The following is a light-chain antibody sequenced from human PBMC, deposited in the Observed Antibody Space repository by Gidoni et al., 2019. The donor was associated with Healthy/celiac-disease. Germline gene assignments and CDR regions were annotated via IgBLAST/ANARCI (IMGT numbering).Light chain of an antibody. J-gene: IGKJ4*02. CDR1: QSVLYSSNNKNY. V-gene: IGKV4-1*01. CDR3: QQYYSTPLT. CDR2: WAS. Sequence: DIMTSQSPDSLAVSLGARATINCKSSQSVLYSSNNKNYLAWYQQKPGQPPKLLIYWASTRESGVPDRFSGSGSGTDFTLTISSLQAEDVAVYYCQQYYSTPLTFGGXTKVEIK.